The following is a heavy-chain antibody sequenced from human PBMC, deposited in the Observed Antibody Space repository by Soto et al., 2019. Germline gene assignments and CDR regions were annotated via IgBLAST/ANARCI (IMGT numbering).Heavy chain of an antibody. J-gene: IGHJ4*02. Sequence: QVQLVQSGAEVKKPGASVKVSCKTSGYTFTSYHISWVRQAPGQGLEWMGWISAYNTNTNYAQKFQGRVTMTTDTLTSTAYMELRSLRSDDTDVYYCARDTPPTDYWGQGTLVSVSS. CDR1: GYTFTSYH. CDR2: ISAYNTNT. V-gene: IGHV1-18*01. CDR3: ARDTPPTDY.